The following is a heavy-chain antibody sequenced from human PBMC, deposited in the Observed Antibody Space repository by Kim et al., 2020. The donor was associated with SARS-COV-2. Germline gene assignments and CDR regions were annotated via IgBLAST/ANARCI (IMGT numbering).Heavy chain of an antibody. V-gene: IGHV3-21*01. Sequence: GGSLRLSCAASGFTFSSYSMNWVRQAPGKGLEWVSSISSSSSYIYYADSVKGRFTISRDNAKNSLYLQMNSLRAEDTAVYYCASSLGYCSGGSCYPDENAFDIWGQGTMVTVSS. D-gene: IGHD2-15*01. CDR1: GFTFSSYS. CDR2: ISSSSSYI. J-gene: IGHJ3*02. CDR3: ASSLGYCSGGSCYPDENAFDI.